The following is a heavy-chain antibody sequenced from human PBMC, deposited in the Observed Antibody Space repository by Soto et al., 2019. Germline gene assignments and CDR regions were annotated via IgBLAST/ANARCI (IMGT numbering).Heavy chain of an antibody. Sequence: HPGGSLRLSCEASGFTFSKYGMHWGRQAPGKGLEWVAVISYDGRNKHYADSVKGRFTISRDNSKNTLFLQMNSLRPEDTAVYYCAKDLNVGWWSDWAPLVYYWGQGTLVTVS. D-gene: IGHD2-15*01. J-gene: IGHJ4*02. CDR2: ISYDGRNK. V-gene: IGHV3-30*18. CDR3: AKDLNVGWWSDWAPLVYY. CDR1: GFTFSKYG.